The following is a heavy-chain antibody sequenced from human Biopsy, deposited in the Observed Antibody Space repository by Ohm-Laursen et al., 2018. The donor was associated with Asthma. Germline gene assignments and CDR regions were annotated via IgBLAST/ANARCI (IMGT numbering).Heavy chain of an antibody. CDR1: GFNLNTYS. CDR3: ATFPYGDYLPLDY. D-gene: IGHD4-17*01. CDR2: LSHDNNYK. Sequence: SLRLSCTASGFNLNTYSVSWVRQAPGEGLAWVATLSHDNNYKGYADSAKGRFTISRDNSKNTLYLQMNSLRAEDTAVYYCATFPYGDYLPLDYWGQGTLVTVSS. V-gene: IGHV3-30*04. J-gene: IGHJ4*02.